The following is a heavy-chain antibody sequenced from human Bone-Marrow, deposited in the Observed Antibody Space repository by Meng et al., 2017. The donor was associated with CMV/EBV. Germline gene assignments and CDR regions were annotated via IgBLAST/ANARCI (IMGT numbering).Heavy chain of an antibody. J-gene: IGHJ4*02. CDR1: NGSISSYY. Sequence: GSLRLSCTVSNGSISSYYWSWIRQPPGKRLEWIGFIYYSGRNNYNPFVKSRFTMSVETSKNQFTLKLNSVTAADTAVYYCTREGRGDSADYPLEYWGQGTLVTVSS. D-gene: IGHD5-12*01. CDR3: TREGRGDSADYPLEY. V-gene: IGHV4-59*01. CDR2: IYYSGRN.